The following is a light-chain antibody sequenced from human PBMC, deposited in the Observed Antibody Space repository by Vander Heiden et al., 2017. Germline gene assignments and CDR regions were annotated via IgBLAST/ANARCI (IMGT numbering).Light chain of an antibody. J-gene: IGKJ1*01. CDR1: QGISKW. CDR3: QKYNGFPWT. V-gene: IGKV1-5*03. CDR2: QAS. Sequence: DIQMTQSPATLSASVGDRGTITCRASQGISKWLAWYQQKPGKAPKLLVYQASRLENGVPSRFSGGGSGTEFTLTISSLQPDDFATYFCQKYNGFPWTFGQGTKVEIK.